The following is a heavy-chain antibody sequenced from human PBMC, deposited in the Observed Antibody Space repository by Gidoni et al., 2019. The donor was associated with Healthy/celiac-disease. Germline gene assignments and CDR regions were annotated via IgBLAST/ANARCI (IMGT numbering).Heavy chain of an antibody. D-gene: IGHD6-19*01. Sequence: QVQLVQSGAEVKKPGASVKVSCKVSGYTLTELSMHWVRQAPGKGLEWMGGFDPEDGETIYAQKFQGRVTMTEDTSTDTAYMELSSLRSEDTAVYYCATGDPYRYSSGPRSGVYYYGMDVWGQGTTVTVSS. CDR3: ATGDPYRYSSGPRSGVYYYGMDV. V-gene: IGHV1-24*01. CDR2: FDPEDGET. J-gene: IGHJ6*02. CDR1: GYTLTELS.